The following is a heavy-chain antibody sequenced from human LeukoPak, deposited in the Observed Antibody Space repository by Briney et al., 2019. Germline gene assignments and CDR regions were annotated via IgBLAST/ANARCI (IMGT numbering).Heavy chain of an antibody. CDR1: GFTFSSYG. CDR3: ARGMDGYGPDAFDI. CDR2: SGTYGRT. J-gene: IGHJ3*02. D-gene: IGHD5-24*01. V-gene: IGHV3-23*01. Sequence: PGGSLRLSCAASGFTFSSYGMHWVRQAPGKGLEWVSVSGTYGRTQYADSVKGRFTISRDSSKNTLYLQINSLRVEDTAVYYCARGMDGYGPDAFDIWGQGTMVTVSS.